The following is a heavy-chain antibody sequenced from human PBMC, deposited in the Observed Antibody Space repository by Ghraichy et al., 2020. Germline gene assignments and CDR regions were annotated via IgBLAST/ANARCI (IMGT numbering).Heavy chain of an antibody. CDR2: ISSSSSTI. D-gene: IGHD4-17*01. Sequence: GESLNISCVASGFTFSSDNMNWVRQAPGKGLEWVSYISSSSSTIYYADSVKGRFTVSRDNAKNSLYLQMNSLRDEDTAVYYCAREDSQTTVRYGGEIYYYGMDVWGQGTTVIVSS. CDR1: GFTFSSDN. CDR3: AREDSQTTVRYGGEIYYYGMDV. V-gene: IGHV3-48*02. J-gene: IGHJ6*02.